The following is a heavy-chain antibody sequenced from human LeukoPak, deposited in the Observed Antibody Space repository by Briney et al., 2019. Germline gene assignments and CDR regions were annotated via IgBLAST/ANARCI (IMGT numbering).Heavy chain of an antibody. CDR1: RFTFSSYA. Sequence: GRSLRLSCAASRFTFSSYAMHWVRQAPGKGLEWVAVISYDGSNKYYADSVKGRFTISRDNSKNTLYLQMNSLRAEDTAVYYCARGATVVILSTFDYWGQGTLVTVSS. J-gene: IGHJ4*02. CDR2: ISYDGSNK. CDR3: ARGATVVILSTFDY. V-gene: IGHV3-30-3*01. D-gene: IGHD4-23*01.